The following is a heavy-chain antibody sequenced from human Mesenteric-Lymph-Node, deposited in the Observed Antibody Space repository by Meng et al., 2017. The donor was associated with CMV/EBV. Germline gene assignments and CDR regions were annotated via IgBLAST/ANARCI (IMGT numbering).Heavy chain of an antibody. V-gene: IGHV4-34*01. CDR2: INHSGST. Sequence: QVQLQQGGAGLLKPPETLSLPCAGYGGSFSGYYWSWIRQPPGKGLEWIGEINHSGSTNYNPSLKSRVTISVDTSKNQFSMKLSSVTAADTAVYYCARHQRWLKSEGGFNYWGQGTLVTVSS. J-gene: IGHJ4*02. CDR1: GGSFSGYY. D-gene: IGHD4-23*01. CDR3: ARHQRWLKSEGGFNY.